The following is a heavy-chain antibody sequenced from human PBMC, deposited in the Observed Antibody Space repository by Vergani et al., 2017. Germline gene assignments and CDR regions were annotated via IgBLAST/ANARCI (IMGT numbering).Heavy chain of an antibody. CDR1: GFTFGDYY. Sequence: EVHLEESGGGLVQPGGSLRLSCAASGFTFGDYYMAWIRLAPGKGLDWVASIKRDGTETFYVDSVKGRFTISRNNAKTTLYLQMNSLRDEDRGVYYCARISGGSAPYLHYWGQGTLVTVAS. CDR2: IKRDGTET. V-gene: IGHV3-7*01. D-gene: IGHD2-15*01. J-gene: IGHJ1*01. CDR3: ARISGGSAPYLHY.